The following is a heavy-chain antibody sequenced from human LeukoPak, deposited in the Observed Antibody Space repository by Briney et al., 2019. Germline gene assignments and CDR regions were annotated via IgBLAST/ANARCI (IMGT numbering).Heavy chain of an antibody. D-gene: IGHD3-22*01. CDR2: IYHSGST. J-gene: IGHJ5*02. CDR3: ASRTFNYYGSSGYPNWFDP. Sequence: SGTLSLTCAVSGGSISSSNWWSWVRQPPGKGLEWIGEIYHSGSTNYNPSLKSRVTISADKSKNQFSLKLSSVTAADTAVYYCASRTFNYYGSSGYPNWFDPWGQGTLVTVSS. V-gene: IGHV4-4*02. CDR1: GGSISSSNW.